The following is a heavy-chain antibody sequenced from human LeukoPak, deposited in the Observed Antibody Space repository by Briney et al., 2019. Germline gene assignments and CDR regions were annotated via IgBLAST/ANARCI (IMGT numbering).Heavy chain of an antibody. CDR2: IIPILGIA. D-gene: IGHD2-15*01. V-gene: IGHV1-69*04. CDR1: GGTFSSYA. CDR3: ARETADGVVVAAKYWFDP. Sequence: ASVKVSCKASGGTFSSYAISWVRQAPGQGLEWMGRIIPILGIANYAQKFQGRVTITADKSTSTAYMELSSLRSEDTAVYYCARETADGVVVAAKYWFDPWGQGTLVTVSS. J-gene: IGHJ5*02.